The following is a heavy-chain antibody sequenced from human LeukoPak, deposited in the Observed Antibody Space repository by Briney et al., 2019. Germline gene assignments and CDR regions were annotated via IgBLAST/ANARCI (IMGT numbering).Heavy chain of an antibody. J-gene: IGHJ4*01. CDR3: ARHDEECPGEYCFLLSFDY. CDR1: GGSINNFY. D-gene: IGHD2-8*02. V-gene: IGHV4-59*08. Sequence: MASETLSLACTVSGGSINNFYWSWIRQSPGKGLEWIGYVHSSGRTDYNPSLRSRVSMSADTSKSQLSLRLTSVTAADTAVYFCARHDEECPGEYCFLLSFDYWAPAPWSPSPQ. CDR2: VHSSGRT.